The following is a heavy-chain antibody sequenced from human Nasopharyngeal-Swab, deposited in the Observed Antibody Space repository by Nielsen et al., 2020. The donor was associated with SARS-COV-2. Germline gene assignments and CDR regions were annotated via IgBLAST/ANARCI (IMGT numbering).Heavy chain of an antibody. Sequence: SETLSLTCTVSGGSGSSGSYYWIWIRQPPGKGLEWIGCIYYSGSTNYNPSLKSRVTISVDTSKNQFSLKLSSVTAADTAVYYCARGRQYQLLFIFVEDAFDIWGQGTMVTVSS. CDR2: IYYSGST. CDR1: GGSGSSGSYY. CDR3: ARGRQYQLLFIFVEDAFDI. D-gene: IGHD2-2*01. V-gene: IGHV4-61*01. J-gene: IGHJ3*02.